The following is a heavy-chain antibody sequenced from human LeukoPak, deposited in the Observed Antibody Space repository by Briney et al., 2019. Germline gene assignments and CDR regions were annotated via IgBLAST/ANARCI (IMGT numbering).Heavy chain of an antibody. Sequence: SETLSLTRTVSGGSISSYYWSWIRQPPGKGLEWIGYISYSGSTNYNPSLKSRVTISVDTSKNQFSLKLSSVTAADTAVYYCARYVWGSYPTFEDYWGQGTLVTVPS. CDR1: GGSISSYY. D-gene: IGHD3-16*02. V-gene: IGHV4-59*01. CDR3: ARYVWGSYPTFEDY. J-gene: IGHJ4*02. CDR2: ISYSGST.